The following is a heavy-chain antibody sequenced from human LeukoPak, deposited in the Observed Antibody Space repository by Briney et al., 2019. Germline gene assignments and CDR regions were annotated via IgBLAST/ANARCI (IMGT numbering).Heavy chain of an antibody. D-gene: IGHD3-9*01. J-gene: IGHJ4*02. CDR3: ARGIRYFDWLPFDY. CDR1: GGSISSYY. Sequence: SETLSLTCTVSGGSISSYYWSWIRQPPGKGLEXXXYIYYSGSTNYNPSLKSRVTISVDTSKNQFSLKLSSVTAADTAVYYCARGIRYFDWLPFDYWGQGTLVTVSS. CDR2: IYYSGST. V-gene: IGHV4-59*01.